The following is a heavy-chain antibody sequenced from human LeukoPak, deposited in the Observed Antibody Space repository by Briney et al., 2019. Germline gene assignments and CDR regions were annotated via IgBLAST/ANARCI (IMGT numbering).Heavy chain of an antibody. CDR3: AHRRGGYFDY. CDR1: GFSLSPSGVG. D-gene: IGHD3-10*01. Sequence: ESGPTLMILSQTLTLTCTFSGFSLSPSGVGVGWIRQPPGKALGWHALIYWDDDKRYTPSLKSRLTIAKDTSTNQEVLTMTNMDPVDTATYFCAHRRGGYFDYWGQGTLVTVSS. CDR2: IYWDDDK. V-gene: IGHV2-5*02. J-gene: IGHJ4*02.